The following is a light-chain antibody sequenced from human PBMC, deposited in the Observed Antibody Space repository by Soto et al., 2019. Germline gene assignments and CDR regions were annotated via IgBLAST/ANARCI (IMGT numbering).Light chain of an antibody. V-gene: IGKV3-20*01. J-gene: IGKJ1*01. Sequence: MTQYPETLSVSPGGRVTLSCRASQSVGSSLAWYQHKPGQAPPLLIYGASNRATGIPDRFSGSGSGTDFTLTISRLEPEDFAVYYCQQYGSSGTFGQGTKVDIK. CDR3: QQYGSSGT. CDR1: QSVGSS. CDR2: GAS.